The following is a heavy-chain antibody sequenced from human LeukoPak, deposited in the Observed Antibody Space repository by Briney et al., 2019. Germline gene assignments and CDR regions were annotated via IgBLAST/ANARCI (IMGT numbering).Heavy chain of an antibody. CDR2: INHSGST. V-gene: IGHV4-61*09. Sequence: SQTLSLTCTVSGGSISSGTYYWSWIRQPAGKGLEWIGEINHSGSTNYNPSLKSRVTISVDTSKNQFSLKLSSVTAADTAVYYCARVGYVVTASTFDYWGQGTLVTVSS. D-gene: IGHD2-21*02. CDR1: GGSISSGTYY. J-gene: IGHJ4*02. CDR3: ARVGYVVTASTFDY.